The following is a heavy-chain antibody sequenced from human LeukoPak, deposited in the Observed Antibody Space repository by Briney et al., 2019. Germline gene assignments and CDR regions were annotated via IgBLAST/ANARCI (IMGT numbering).Heavy chain of an antibody. CDR3: AREGIAAKPPDY. Sequence: ASVKVSCKASGYTFTGYYMHWVRQAPGQGLEWMGWINPNSGGTIYAQKFQGRVTMTRDTSISTAYMELSRLRSDDTAVYYCAREGIAAKPPDYWGQGTLVTVSS. V-gene: IGHV1-2*02. CDR2: INPNSGGT. J-gene: IGHJ4*02. CDR1: GYTFTGYY. D-gene: IGHD6-13*01.